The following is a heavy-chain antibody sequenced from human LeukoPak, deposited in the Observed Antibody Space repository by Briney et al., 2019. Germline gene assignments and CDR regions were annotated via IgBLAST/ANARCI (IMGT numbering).Heavy chain of an antibody. J-gene: IGHJ5*02. CDR3: ARQQIGIAAVNWFDP. D-gene: IGHD6-6*01. CDR1: GGTFSSYA. CDR2: IIPIFGTA. Sequence: GASVKVSCKASGGTFSSYAISWVRQAPGQGLEWTGGIIPIFGTANYAQKFQGRVTITADESTSTAYMELSSLRSEDTAVYYCARQQIGIAAVNWFDPWGQGTLVTVSS. V-gene: IGHV1-69*13.